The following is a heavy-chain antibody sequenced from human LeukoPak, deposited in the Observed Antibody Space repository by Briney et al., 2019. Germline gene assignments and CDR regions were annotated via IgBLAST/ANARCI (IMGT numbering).Heavy chain of an antibody. CDR1: GGSFSGYY. Sequence: SETLSLTCAVYGGSFSGYYWSWLRQPPGKGLEWIGEINHSGSTNYNPSLKSRITISVDTSKNQFSLKLISVTAADTAAYYCARKASIRGGFHWGQGTLVTVSS. V-gene: IGHV4-34*01. D-gene: IGHD2-2*01. CDR2: INHSGST. J-gene: IGHJ4*02. CDR3: ARKASIRGGFH.